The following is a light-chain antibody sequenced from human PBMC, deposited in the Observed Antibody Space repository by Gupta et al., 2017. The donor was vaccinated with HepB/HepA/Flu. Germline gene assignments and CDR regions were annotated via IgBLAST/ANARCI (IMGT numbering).Light chain of an antibody. CDR2: LGS. CDR1: QSRLHSNGYNY. J-gene: IGKJ4*01. V-gene: IGKV2-28*01. Sequence: DIVMTQSPLSLPVTPGEPASISCRSSQSRLHSNGYNYLDWYLQKPGQSPQLLIYLGSNRASGVPDRFSGSGSGTDFTLKISRGEAEDVGVYYCTQQLQTPGTFGGGTKVEIK. CDR3: TQQLQTPGT.